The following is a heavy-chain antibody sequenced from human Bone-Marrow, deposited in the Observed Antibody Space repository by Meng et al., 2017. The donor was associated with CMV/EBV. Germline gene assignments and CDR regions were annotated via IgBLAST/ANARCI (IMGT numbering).Heavy chain of an antibody. V-gene: IGHV3-15*01. CDR2: IKSKTDGGTT. CDR3: TSQSVFWIEYGYYYYGMDV. CDR1: GFTFSNAW. J-gene: IGHJ6*02. Sequence: GESLKISCAASGFTFSNAWMSWVRQAPGKGLEWVGRIKSKTDGGTTDYAAPVKGRFTISRDDSTNTLYLQMNSLKTEDTAVYYCTSQSVFWIEYGYYYYGMDVWGQGTTVTVSS. D-gene: IGHD3-3*01.